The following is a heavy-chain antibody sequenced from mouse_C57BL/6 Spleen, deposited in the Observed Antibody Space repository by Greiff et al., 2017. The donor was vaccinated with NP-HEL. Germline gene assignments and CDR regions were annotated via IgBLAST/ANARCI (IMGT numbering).Heavy chain of an antibody. Sequence: VKLMESGAELVRPGTSVKVSCKASGYAFTNYLIEWVKQRPGQGLEWIGVINPGSGGTNYNEKFKGKATLTADKSSSTAYMQLSSLTSEDSAVYFCARSLPFDYWGQGTTLTVSS. CDR3: ARSLPFDY. J-gene: IGHJ2*01. V-gene: IGHV1-54*01. CDR2: INPGSGGT. CDR1: GYAFTNYL.